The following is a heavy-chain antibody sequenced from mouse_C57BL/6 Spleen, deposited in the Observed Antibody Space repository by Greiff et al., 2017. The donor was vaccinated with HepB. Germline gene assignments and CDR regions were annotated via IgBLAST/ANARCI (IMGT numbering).Heavy chain of an antibody. D-gene: IGHD2-3*01. J-gene: IGHJ4*01. Sequence: EVKVEESEGGLVQPGSSMKLSCTASGFTFSDYYMAWVRQVPEKGLEWVANINYDGSSTYYLDSLKSRFIISRDNAKNILYLQMSSLKSEDTATYYCARVYDGYYVGYAMDYWGQGTSVTVSS. V-gene: IGHV5-16*01. CDR1: GFTFSDYY. CDR2: INYDGSST. CDR3: ARVYDGYYVGYAMDY.